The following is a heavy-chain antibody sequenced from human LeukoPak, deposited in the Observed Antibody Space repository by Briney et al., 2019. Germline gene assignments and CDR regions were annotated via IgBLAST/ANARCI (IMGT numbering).Heavy chain of an antibody. D-gene: IGHD3-22*01. Sequence: ASVKVSCKASGYTFTSYGISWVRQAPGQGLEWMGWISAYNGNTNYAQKLQGRVTMTTDTSTSTAYMELRSLRSDDTAVYYCARDSYYYDSSGYYPLFDYWGQGTLVTVSS. V-gene: IGHV1-18*01. CDR2: ISAYNGNT. CDR1: GYTFTSYG. J-gene: IGHJ4*02. CDR3: ARDSYYYDSSGYYPLFDY.